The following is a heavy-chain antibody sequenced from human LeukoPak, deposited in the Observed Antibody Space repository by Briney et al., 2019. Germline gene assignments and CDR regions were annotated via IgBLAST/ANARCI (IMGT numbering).Heavy chain of an antibody. CDR3: ARSGRGDRSGIDY. V-gene: IGHV1-2*02. CDR2: INPNSGGT. J-gene: IGHJ4*02. Sequence: ASVKVSCKASGYTFTVYYIHWVRQAPGQGLEWMGWINPNSGGTNYAQKFQGRVTMTRDTSISTAYMVLSRLRSDDTAVYYCARSGRGDRSGIDYWGQGTLVTVSS. D-gene: IGHD6-25*01. CDR1: GYTFTVYY.